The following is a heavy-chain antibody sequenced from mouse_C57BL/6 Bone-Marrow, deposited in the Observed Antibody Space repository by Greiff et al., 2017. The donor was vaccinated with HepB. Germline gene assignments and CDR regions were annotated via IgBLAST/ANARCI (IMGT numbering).Heavy chain of an antibody. CDR2: ISDGGSYT. V-gene: IGHV5-4*03. J-gene: IGHJ2*01. Sequence: DVMLVESGGGLVKPGGSLKLSCAASGFTFSSYAMSWVRQTPEKRLEWVATISDGGSYTYYPDNVKGRFTISRDNAKNNLYLQMSHLKSEDTAMYYCASLTYYLDYWGQGTTLTVSS. CDR1: GFTFSSYA. CDR3: ASLTYYLDY. D-gene: IGHD1-1*01.